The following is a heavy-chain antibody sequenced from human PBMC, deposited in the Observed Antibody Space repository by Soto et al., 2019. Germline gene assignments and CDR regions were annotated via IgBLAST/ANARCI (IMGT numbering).Heavy chain of an antibody. CDR1: GFTFSNYA. CDR3: AKAFYSSDRGEVFDY. D-gene: IGHD6-19*01. V-gene: IGHV3-23*01. Sequence: PGGSLRLSCAASGFTFSNYAMSWVRQAPGKGLEWVSTIISGGNTYYADSVKGRFTISRDNSKKTLYLQMNSLRAEDTAVYYCAKAFYSSDRGEVFDYWGQGTLVTVSS. J-gene: IGHJ4*02. CDR2: IISGGNT.